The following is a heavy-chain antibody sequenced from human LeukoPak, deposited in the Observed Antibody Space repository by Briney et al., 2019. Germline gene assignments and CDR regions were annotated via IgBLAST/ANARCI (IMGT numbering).Heavy chain of an antibody. CDR2: INHSGST. D-gene: IGHD3-22*01. Sequence: SETLPLTCAVYGGSFSGYYWSWIRQPPGKGLEWIGEINHSGSTNYNPSLKSRVTISVDTSKNQFSLKLSSVTAADTAVYYCASSGWKFGYWGQGTLVTVSS. CDR1: GGSFSGYY. CDR3: ASSGWKFGY. V-gene: IGHV4-34*01. J-gene: IGHJ4*02.